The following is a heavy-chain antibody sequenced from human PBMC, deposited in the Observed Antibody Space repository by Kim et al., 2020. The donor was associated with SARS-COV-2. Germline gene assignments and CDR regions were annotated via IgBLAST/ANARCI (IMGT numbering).Heavy chain of an antibody. J-gene: IGHJ3*02. Sequence: NYNPSLKSRVTISVDTSKNQFSLKLSSVTAADTAVYYCARERSTEDAFDIWGQGTMVTVSS. V-gene: IGHV4-59*01. CDR3: ARERSTEDAFDI.